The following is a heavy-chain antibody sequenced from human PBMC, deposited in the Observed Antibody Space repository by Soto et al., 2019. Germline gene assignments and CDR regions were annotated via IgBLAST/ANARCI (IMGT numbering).Heavy chain of an antibody. J-gene: IGHJ5*02. CDR2: INHSGGT. V-gene: IGHV4-34*01. Sequence: QVQLQQWGAGLLKPSETLSLTCAVYGGSSSGYYWSWIRQPPGKGLEWIGEINHSGGTNYNPSLKSRVTISVDTSKNQFSLTLSSVTAADTAVYYCARGPKIPKQWLRPNWFDPWGQGTLVTVSS. D-gene: IGHD6-19*01. CDR3: ARGPKIPKQWLRPNWFDP. CDR1: GGSSSGYY.